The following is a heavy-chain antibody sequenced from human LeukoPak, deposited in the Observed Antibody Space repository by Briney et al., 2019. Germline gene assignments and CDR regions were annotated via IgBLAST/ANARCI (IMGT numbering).Heavy chain of an antibody. CDR2: IYYSGST. V-gene: IGHV4-61*08. CDR3: ARDLYYYDSSGYYIRYFDL. CDR1: GTSISSSDYY. Sequence: SETLSLTCTVSGTSISSSDYYWGWIRQVPGKGLEWIGYIYYSGSTNYNPSLKSRVTISVDTSKNQFSLKLSSVTAADTAVYYCARDLYYYDSSGYYIRYFDLWGRGTLVTVSS. J-gene: IGHJ2*01. D-gene: IGHD3-22*01.